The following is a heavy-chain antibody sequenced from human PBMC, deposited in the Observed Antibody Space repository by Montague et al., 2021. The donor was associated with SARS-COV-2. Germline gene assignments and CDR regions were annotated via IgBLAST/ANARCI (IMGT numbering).Heavy chain of an antibody. V-gene: IGHV4-31*03. CDR1: GVSISSGSYC. Sequence: TLSLTCTVSGVSISSGSYCWNWIRQHPGKGLEWIGYIHYSGSTYYTPSLQSRVAISVDTSKNEFSLKMTSVTAADTAVYYCARDGDEGYFFEYWGQGLLVTVSS. D-gene: IGHD2/OR15-2a*01. J-gene: IGHJ4*02. CDR2: IHYSGST. CDR3: ARDGDEGYFFEY.